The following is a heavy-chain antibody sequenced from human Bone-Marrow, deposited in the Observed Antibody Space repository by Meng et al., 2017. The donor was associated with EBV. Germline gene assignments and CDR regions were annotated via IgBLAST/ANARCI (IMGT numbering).Heavy chain of an antibody. J-gene: IGHJ5*02. CDR1: GGSISSDNW. CDR3: SIIIYGSGLNSWFDP. V-gene: IGHV4-4*02. CDR2: IHHGGST. D-gene: IGHD3-10*01. Sequence: QVQLQGRGPGLGKSWGALSPTGGVSGGSISSDNWWTWVRQPRGKGLEWVGEIHHGGSTNYNPSLKSRVTISLDKSKNQFSLRLTSVTAADTAVYYCSIIIYGSGLNSWFDPWGQGTLVTVSS.